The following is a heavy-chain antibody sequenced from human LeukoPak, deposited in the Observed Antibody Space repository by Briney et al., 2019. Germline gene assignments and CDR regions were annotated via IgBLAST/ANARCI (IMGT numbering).Heavy chain of an antibody. CDR3: AREPLVGATNFDY. Sequence: ASVKVSCKTSGYTFSGYYIHLLRQAPGQRLEWMAWIDPNSGATNYAQKFQGRVTMTRDTSISTAYMELSRLRSDDTAVYYCAREPLVGATNFDYWGQGTLVTVSS. CDR2: IDPNSGAT. D-gene: IGHD1-26*01. CDR1: GYTFSGYY. J-gene: IGHJ4*02. V-gene: IGHV1-2*02.